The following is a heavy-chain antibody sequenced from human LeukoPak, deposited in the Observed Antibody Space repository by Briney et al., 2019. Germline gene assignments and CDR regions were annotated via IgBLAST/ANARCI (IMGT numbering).Heavy chain of an antibody. CDR2: ISSSGSTI. CDR1: GFTFSSYE. D-gene: IGHD3/OR15-3a*01. J-gene: IGHJ6*02. V-gene: IGHV3-48*03. Sequence: GGSLRLSCAASGFTFSSYEMNWVRQAPGKGLEWVSYISSSGSTIYYADSVKGRFTISRDNAKNSLYLQMNSLRAEDTAVYYCARGSGMIFGVVIIRGMDVWGQGTTVTVSS. CDR3: ARGSGMIFGVVIIRGMDV.